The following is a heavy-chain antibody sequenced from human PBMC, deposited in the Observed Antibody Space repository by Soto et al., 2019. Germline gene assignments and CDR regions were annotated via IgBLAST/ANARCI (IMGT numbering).Heavy chain of an antibody. J-gene: IGHJ6*02. CDR3: ARDAYYDMGV. CDR2: INSDGSTT. Sequence: EVQLVESGGGLVQPGGSLRLSCVGSGFTFSTYWMHWVRQAPGKGLVWVSRINSDGSTTNYADSVKGRFTISRDNAKNTLYLQMNSLRAEDTAVYYCARDAYYDMGVWGRRTTVTVSS. V-gene: IGHV3-74*01. CDR1: GFTFSTYW.